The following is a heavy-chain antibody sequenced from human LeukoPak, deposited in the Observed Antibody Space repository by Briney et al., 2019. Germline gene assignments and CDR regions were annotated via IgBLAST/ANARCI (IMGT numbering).Heavy chain of an antibody. CDR2: IWYDGSNK. CDR1: GFTFSSYG. V-gene: IGHV3-33*01. D-gene: IGHD6-13*01. Sequence: GSLRLSCAASGFTFSSYGMQWVRQAPGKGLEWVAVIWYDGSNKYYADSVKGRFTISRDNSKNTLYLQMNSLRAEDTAVYYCARSSDSSNYYYYNMDVWGQGTTVTVSS. J-gene: IGHJ6*02. CDR3: ARSSDSSNYYYYNMDV.